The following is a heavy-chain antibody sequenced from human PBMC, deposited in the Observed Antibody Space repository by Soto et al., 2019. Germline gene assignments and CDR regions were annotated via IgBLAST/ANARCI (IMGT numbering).Heavy chain of an antibody. V-gene: IGHV3-23*01. CDR1: GFTFSSYA. J-gene: IGHJ1*01. CDR3: AKDSISAPQGYLQY. Sequence: GGSLRLSCVASGFTFSSYAVTWVRQAPGKGLEWVSAISGSGDRTYYADSVKGRFTISRDNSKSTLFLQMNSLRAEDTALYYCAKDSISAPQGYLQYWGQGTLVTVSS. CDR2: ISGSGDRT. D-gene: IGHD6-25*01.